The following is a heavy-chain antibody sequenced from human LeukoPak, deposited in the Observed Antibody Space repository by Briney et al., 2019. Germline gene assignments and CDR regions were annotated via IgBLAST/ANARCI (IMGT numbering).Heavy chain of an antibody. V-gene: IGHV1-2*02. CDR3: ATRPAYSSSFDY. D-gene: IGHD6-6*01. CDR1: GYTFTAYY. CDR2: INPNSGGS. Sequence: GASVNVSCKTSGYTFTAYYIHWLRQAPGQRPEWMAWINPNSGGSYFAHKFQGRITLTRDTSISTAYMELNRLISDDTAVYYCATRPAYSSSFDYWGQGSLVTVSS. J-gene: IGHJ4*02.